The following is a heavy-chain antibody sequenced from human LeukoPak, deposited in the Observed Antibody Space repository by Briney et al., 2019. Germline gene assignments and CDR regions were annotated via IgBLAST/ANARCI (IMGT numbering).Heavy chain of an antibody. CDR3: VRDVGAVRGEVYFDY. Sequence: KPGGSLRLSCAASGFTFSTFAMYWVRLSPGKGLEWVSSITGSGPYMLYADSVKHRFTISRDNTKNLLYLEMNSLRAEDTAMYFCVRDVGAVRGEVYFDYWGQGTLVTVSS. V-gene: IGHV3-21*06. D-gene: IGHD3-10*01. CDR2: ITGSGPYM. J-gene: IGHJ4*02. CDR1: GFTFSTFA.